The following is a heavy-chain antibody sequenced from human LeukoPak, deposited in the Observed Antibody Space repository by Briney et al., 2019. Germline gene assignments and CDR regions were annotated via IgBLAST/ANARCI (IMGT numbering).Heavy chain of an antibody. V-gene: IGHV4-31*03. J-gene: IGHJ4*02. CDR2: IYYSGST. D-gene: IGHD6-6*01. CDR1: GGSISSGGYY. CDR3: ARDGLGSSGFDY. Sequence: SETLSLTCTVSGGSISSGGYYWSWIRQHPGKGLEWIGYIYYSGSTYYNPSLKSRVTISIDTFKNQFSLKLSSVTAADTAVYYCARDGLGSSGFDYWGQGTLVTVSS.